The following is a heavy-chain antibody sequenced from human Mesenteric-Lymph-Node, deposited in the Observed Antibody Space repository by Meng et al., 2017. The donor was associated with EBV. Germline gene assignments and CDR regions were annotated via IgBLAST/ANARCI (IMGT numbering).Heavy chain of an antibody. CDR1: GFTFSSYW. Sequence: GPGGGLVQPGGSLSVSCAASGFTFSSYWMHWVRQAPGKGLVGGSRIKSDGSSTNYADSVKGRFTISRDNAKNTLYLQMNSLRAEDMAVYYCVRGGGYYFDYWGQGTLVTVSS. D-gene: IGHD3-16*01. CDR2: IKSDGSST. V-gene: IGHV3-74*01. J-gene: IGHJ4*02. CDR3: VRGGGYYFDY.